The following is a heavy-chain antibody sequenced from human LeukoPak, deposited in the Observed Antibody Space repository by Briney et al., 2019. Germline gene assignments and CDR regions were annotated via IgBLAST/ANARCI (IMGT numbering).Heavy chain of an antibody. J-gene: IGHJ4*02. CDR3: AKSGYYDSSGYYELDY. CDR2: ISGSGGST. CDR1: GFTFSSYA. V-gene: IGHV3-23*01. Sequence: PGGSLRLSCAASGFTFSSYAMSWVRQAPGKGLEWVSAISGSGGSTYYADSVKGRFTISRDNSKNTLYLQMNSLRAEDTAVYYCAKSGYYDSSGYYELDYWGQGTLVTVSS. D-gene: IGHD3-22*01.